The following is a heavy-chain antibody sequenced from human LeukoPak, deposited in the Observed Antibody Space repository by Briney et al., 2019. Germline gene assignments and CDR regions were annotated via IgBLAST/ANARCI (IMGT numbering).Heavy chain of an antibody. Sequence: GGSLRLSCGASGFTFSNAWMSWVRQAPGKGLEWVGRTKRKTDGGTTDYAAPVKGRFTISRDDSKNTVYLQMNSLKTEDTAVYYCSAATVTSSGLFYFDYWGQGTLVTVSS. CDR3: SAATVTSSGLFYFDY. CDR2: TKRKTDGGTT. D-gene: IGHD4-17*01. J-gene: IGHJ4*02. CDR1: GFTFSNAW. V-gene: IGHV3-15*01.